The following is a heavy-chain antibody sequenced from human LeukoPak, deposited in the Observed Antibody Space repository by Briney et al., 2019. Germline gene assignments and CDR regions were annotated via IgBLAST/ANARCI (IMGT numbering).Heavy chain of an antibody. D-gene: IGHD7-27*01. Sequence: ASVKVSCKASGYTFTGYYMHWVRQAPGQGLEWMGWINPNSGGTNYAQKFQGRVTMTRDTSISTAYMELSRLRSDDTAVYYCAREGSSLGTDVFDIWAQGKMVTVSS. V-gene: IGHV1-2*02. CDR1: GYTFTGYY. CDR3: AREGSSLGTDVFDI. J-gene: IGHJ3*02. CDR2: INPNSGGT.